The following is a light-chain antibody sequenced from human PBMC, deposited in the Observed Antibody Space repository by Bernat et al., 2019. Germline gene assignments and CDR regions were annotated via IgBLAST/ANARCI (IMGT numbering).Light chain of an antibody. V-gene: IGKV1-39*01. Sequence: DIQMTQSPSSLSASVGDTVTITCRASQRILYYVNWYQQKPGKAPELLIYAASSLQGGVPSRFSGSGSGTDFIFTISSLQPEDFATYYCQQSYGIPFTFGSGTKLNIK. CDR3: QQSYGIPFT. CDR2: AAS. J-gene: IGKJ3*01. CDR1: QRILYY.